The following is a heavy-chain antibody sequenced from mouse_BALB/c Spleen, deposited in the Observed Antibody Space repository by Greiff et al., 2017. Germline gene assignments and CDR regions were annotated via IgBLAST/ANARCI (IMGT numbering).Heavy chain of an antibody. CDR2: IYPGDGDT. CDR1: GYTFTSYW. CDR3: ARGRDYGSSLDY. J-gene: IGHJ2*01. D-gene: IGHD1-1*01. Sequence: QVQLQQSGAELARPGASVKLSCKASGYTFTSYWMQWVKQRPGQGLEWIGAIYPGDGDTRYTQKFKGKATLTADKSSSTAYMQLSSLASEDSAVYYCARGRDYGSSLDYWGQGTTLTVSS. V-gene: IGHV1-87*01.